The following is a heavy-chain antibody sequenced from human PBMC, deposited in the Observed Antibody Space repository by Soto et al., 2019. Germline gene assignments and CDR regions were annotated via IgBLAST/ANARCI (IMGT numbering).Heavy chain of an antibody. J-gene: IGHJ5*02. CDR1: GYNLTTYG. V-gene: IGHV1-18*01. Sequence: QVPLVQSGGEVKKPGASVKVSCKASGYNLTTYGISWVRQVAGQGLEWMGWISGYNGNTNYAQKLQGRVTMTIDTSTSTAYMEVRSLRSDDAAVYYCARDGAVAGTRWFDPWGQGTLVTVSS. CDR3: ARDGAVAGTRWFDP. CDR2: ISGYNGNT. D-gene: IGHD6-19*01.